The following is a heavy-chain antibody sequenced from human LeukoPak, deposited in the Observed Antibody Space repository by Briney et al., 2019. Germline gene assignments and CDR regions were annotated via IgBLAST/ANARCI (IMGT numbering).Heavy chain of an antibody. CDR1: GFTFDDYG. CDR3: ARRVVDYYYYYMDV. CDR2: INWNGGST. D-gene: IGHD2-15*01. V-gene: IGHV3-20*04. Sequence: PGRSLRLSCAASGFTFDDYGMSWVRQAPGKGLEWVSGINWNGGSTGYADSVKGRFTISRDNAKNSLYLQMNSLRAEDTALYYCARRVVDYYYYYMDVWGKGTTVTVSS. J-gene: IGHJ6*03.